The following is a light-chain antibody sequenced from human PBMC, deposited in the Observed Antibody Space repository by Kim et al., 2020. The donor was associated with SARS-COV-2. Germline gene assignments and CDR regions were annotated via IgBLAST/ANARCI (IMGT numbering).Light chain of an antibody. Sequence: AIRITQSPSSLSASTGDRVTITCRTTQGISSYLAWYQQKPGKAPELLIYAASTLQSGVPSRFSGSGSGTDFTLTISCLQSEDFATYYCQQYYTYPLIFGGGTKVDIK. J-gene: IGKJ4*01. CDR2: AAS. CDR1: QGISSY. CDR3: QQYYTYPLI. V-gene: IGKV1-8*01.